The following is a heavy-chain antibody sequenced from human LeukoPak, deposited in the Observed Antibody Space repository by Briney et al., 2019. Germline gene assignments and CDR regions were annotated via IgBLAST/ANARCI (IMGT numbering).Heavy chain of an antibody. CDR3: ARERNLEIAVAGTIFNY. Sequence: GGSLRLSCAASGFTVSSNYMSWVRQAPGKGLEWVSVIYSGGSTYYADTVKGRFTISRDNSKNTLYLQMKSLRAEDTAVYYCARERNLEIAVAGTIFNYWGQGTLVTVSS. V-gene: IGHV3-66*01. D-gene: IGHD6-19*01. CDR2: IYSGGST. CDR1: GFTVSSNY. J-gene: IGHJ4*02.